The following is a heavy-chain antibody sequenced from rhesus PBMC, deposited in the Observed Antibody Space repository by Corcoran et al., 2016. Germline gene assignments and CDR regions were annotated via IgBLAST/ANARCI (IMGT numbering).Heavy chain of an antibody. CDR3: ARDEYGDYGVGRRFDI. CDR2: VDGKPAPH. D-gene: IGHD4-23*01. CDR1: GGSLSGSYS. V-gene: IGHV4-73*01. Sequence: QVKLLQWGEGLVKPSETLSLSCVVSGGSLSGSYSWTWVRQGPGKGLEWIGCVDGKPAPHHNNPSLNPRVTMSKDPSKSKFALRLSSGTAADTAVDYCARDEYGDYGVGRRFDIWGPGVLVTVSS. J-gene: IGHJ5-1*01.